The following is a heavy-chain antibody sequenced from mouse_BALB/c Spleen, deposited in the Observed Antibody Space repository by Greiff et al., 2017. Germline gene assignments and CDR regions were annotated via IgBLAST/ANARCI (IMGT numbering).Heavy chain of an antibody. V-gene: IGHV1S81*02. J-gene: IGHJ2*01. CDR1: GYTFTRFY. D-gene: IGHD2-4*01. CDR3: TRGAMITSFDY. CDR2: INPSNGGT. Sequence: VQLQESGAEMVKPGASVKLSRKASGYTFTRFYMYWVKQRPGQGLEWIGEINPSNGGTNFNEKFKSKATLTVDKSSSTAYMQLSSLTSEDSAVYYCTRGAMITSFDYWGQGTTLTVSS.